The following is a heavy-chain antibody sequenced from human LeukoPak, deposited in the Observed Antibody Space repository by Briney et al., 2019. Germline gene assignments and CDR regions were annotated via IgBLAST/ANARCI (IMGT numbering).Heavy chain of an antibody. J-gene: IGHJ4*02. Sequence: APVKVSCKVSGYTLTELSMHWVRQAPGKGLEWMGGFDPEDGETIYAQKFQGRVTMTEDTSTDTAYMELSSLRSEDTAVYYYATANRYSSGYDHWGQGTLVTVSS. CDR3: ATANRYSSGYDH. V-gene: IGHV1-24*01. CDR1: GYTLTELS. D-gene: IGHD3-22*01. CDR2: FDPEDGET.